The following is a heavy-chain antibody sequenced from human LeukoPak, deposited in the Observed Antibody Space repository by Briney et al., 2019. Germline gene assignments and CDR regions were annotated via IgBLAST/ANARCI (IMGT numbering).Heavy chain of an antibody. D-gene: IGHD6-19*01. J-gene: IGHJ4*02. Sequence: GGSLILSCTASGFSFSNHYMRWIRQAPGKGLEWVANINEDGSNKWHLGSVKGRFTVSRDNARNSLYLQMNSLRVEDTAVYYCTRVIVAVPGYFDYFDFWGQGVLVTVSS. CDR2: INEDGSNK. V-gene: IGHV3-7*01. CDR1: GFSFSNHY. CDR3: TRVIVAVPGYFDYFDF.